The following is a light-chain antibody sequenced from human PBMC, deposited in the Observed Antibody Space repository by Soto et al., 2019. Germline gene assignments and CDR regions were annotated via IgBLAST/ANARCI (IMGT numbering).Light chain of an antibody. J-gene: IGLJ2*01. CDR3: QVWDSTTDHVV. CDR1: DIGSKS. CDR2: DVS. V-gene: IGLV3-21*02. Sequence: SYELTQPPSVSVAPGQTARITCGGNDIGSKSVQWYQQKPGQAPVVVVQDVSDRPSGIPERFSGSNSGNTATLTISRVDAGDEADYSCQVWDSTTDHVVFGGGTKLTVL.